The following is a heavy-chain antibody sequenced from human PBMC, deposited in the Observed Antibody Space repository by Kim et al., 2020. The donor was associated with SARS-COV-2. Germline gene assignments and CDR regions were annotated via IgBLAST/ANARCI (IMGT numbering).Heavy chain of an antibody. CDR3: VKGRYCGGDCYPIDWYFDL. D-gene: IGHD2-21*02. Sequence: GGSLRLSCSASGFTFRSYAIHWVRQAPGKGLEYVSAISSNGDNTYYADSVKGRFTISRDNSKNTLYLHMSSLRAEDTALYYCVKGRYCGGDCYPIDWYFDLGGRGTLVTVSS. V-gene: IGHV3-64D*06. CDR1: GFTFRSYA. J-gene: IGHJ2*01. CDR2: ISSNGDNT.